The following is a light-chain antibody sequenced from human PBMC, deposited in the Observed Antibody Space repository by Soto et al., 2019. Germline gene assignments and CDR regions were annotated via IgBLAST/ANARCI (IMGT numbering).Light chain of an antibody. Sequence: EIVLTQSPATLSLSPGERATLSCRASQSVTNSLAWYQQQPGQAPRLLIYHASTRATGVPARFSGSGSGTDFTLTISSLEPADFAVYYCQQRRTFGQGTKVEIK. J-gene: IGKJ1*01. CDR3: QQRRT. CDR2: HAS. CDR1: QSVTNS. V-gene: IGKV3-11*01.